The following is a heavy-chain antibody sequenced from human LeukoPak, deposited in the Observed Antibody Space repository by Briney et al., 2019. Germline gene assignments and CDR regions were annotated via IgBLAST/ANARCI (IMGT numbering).Heavy chain of an antibody. CDR2: IWYDGSNK. CDR3: ARALGRSSGWPLDY. Sequence: SGGSLRLSCAASGFTFSSYGMHWVRQAPGKGLERVAVIWYDGSNKYYADSVKGRFTISRDNSKNTLYLQMNSLRAEDTAVYYCARALGRSSGWPLDYWGQGTLVTVSS. D-gene: IGHD6-19*01. V-gene: IGHV3-33*01. CDR1: GFTFSSYG. J-gene: IGHJ4*02.